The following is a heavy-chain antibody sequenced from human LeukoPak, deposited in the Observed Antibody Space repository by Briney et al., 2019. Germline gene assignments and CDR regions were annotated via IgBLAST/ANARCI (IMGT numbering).Heavy chain of an antibody. CDR1: GFTFSSYS. CDR2: ISGSSYYI. Sequence: GGSLRLSCAASGFTFSSYSMNWVRQAPGKGLEWVPSISGSSYYIYYADSVKGRFTISRDNAKNSVFLQMNSLRAEDTAVYYCAKDQGSGWYFFDYWGQGTLVTVSS. CDR3: AKDQGSGWYFFDY. D-gene: IGHD6-19*01. J-gene: IGHJ4*02. V-gene: IGHV3-21*04.